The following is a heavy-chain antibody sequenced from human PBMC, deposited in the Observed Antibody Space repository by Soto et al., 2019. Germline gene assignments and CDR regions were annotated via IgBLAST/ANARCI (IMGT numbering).Heavy chain of an antibody. CDR2: INHSGST. J-gene: IGHJ5*02. CDR3: ARAGFRKVLMVYAIGWFDP. Sequence: PSETLSLTCAVYGGSFSGYYWSWIRQPPGKGLEWIGEINHSGSTNYNPSLKSRVTISVDTSKNQFSLNLSSVTAADTAVYYCARAGFRKVLMVYAIGWFDPWGQGTLVTVSS. D-gene: IGHD2-8*01. V-gene: IGHV4-34*01. CDR1: GGSFSGYY.